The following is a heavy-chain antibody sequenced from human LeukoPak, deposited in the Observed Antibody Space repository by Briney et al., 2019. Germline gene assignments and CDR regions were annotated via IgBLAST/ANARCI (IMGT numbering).Heavy chain of an antibody. CDR1: GFTFDDYG. CDR2: INWNGGST. CDR3: ARDYYDSSGPHDAFDI. V-gene: IGHV3-20*04. Sequence: GGSLRLSCAASGFTFDDYGMSWVRQAPGKGLEWVSGINWNGGSTGYADSVKGRFTIPRDNAKNSLYLQMNSLRAEDTALYYCARDYYDSSGPHDAFDIWGQGTMVTVSS. J-gene: IGHJ3*02. D-gene: IGHD3-22*01.